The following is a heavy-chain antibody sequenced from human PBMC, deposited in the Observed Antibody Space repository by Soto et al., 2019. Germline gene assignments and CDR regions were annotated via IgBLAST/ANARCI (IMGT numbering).Heavy chain of an antibody. Sequence: SETLSLTCWVSGGSIGSYYWSWIRQPAGKGLEWIGRIYTSGSTNYNPSLKSRVTMSVDTSKNQFSLKLSSVTAADTAVYYCAREGRTDDSSGRSLDYWGQGTLVTVSS. D-gene: IGHD3-22*01. V-gene: IGHV4-4*07. CDR3: AREGRTDDSSGRSLDY. CDR1: GGSIGSYY. CDR2: IYTSGST. J-gene: IGHJ4*02.